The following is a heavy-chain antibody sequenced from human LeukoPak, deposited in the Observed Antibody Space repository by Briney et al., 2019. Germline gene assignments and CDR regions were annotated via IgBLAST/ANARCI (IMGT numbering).Heavy chain of an antibody. V-gene: IGHV4-59*08. D-gene: IGHD5-18*01. CDR2: IYYSGST. CDR1: GGSISNYY. CDR3: ARPRRGTAYFFDY. Sequence: SETLSLTCTVSGGSISNYYWSWIRQPPGKGLEWIGYIYYSGSTNYNPSLKSRVTISVDTSKNQFSLKLSSVTAADTAVYYCARPRRGTAYFFDYWGQGTLVTVSS. J-gene: IGHJ4*02.